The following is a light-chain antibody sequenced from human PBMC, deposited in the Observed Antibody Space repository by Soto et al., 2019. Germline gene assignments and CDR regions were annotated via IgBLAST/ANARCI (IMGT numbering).Light chain of an antibody. CDR3: QHYNSYSEE. CDR1: QTISSW. J-gene: IGKJ1*01. V-gene: IGKV1-5*03. CDR2: KAS. Sequence: DIQMTQSPSTLSGSVGDRVTITSRASQTISSWLAWYQQKPGKAPKLLIYKASTLKSGVPSRFSGSGSGTEFTLTISSLQPDDFATYYCQHYNSYSEEFGQGTKGGYQ.